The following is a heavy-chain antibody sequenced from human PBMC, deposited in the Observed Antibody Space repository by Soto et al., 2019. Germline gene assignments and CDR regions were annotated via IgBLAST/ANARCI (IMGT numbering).Heavy chain of an antibody. J-gene: IGHJ4*02. CDR1: GYNFAGYW. CDR3: ARDAYYDFWSGLDY. D-gene: IGHD3-3*01. Sequence: PGESLKISCKGSGYNFAGYWIAWVRQMPGKGLELMGIIYPSDSDTRYRPSFQGQVTISADKSISSAYLQWSSLRASDTAVYYCARDAYYDFWSGLDYWGQGTLVTVSS. V-gene: IGHV5-51*01. CDR2: IYPSDSDT.